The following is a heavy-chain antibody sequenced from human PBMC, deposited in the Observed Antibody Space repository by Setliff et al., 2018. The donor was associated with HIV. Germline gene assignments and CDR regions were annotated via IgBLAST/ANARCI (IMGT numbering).Heavy chain of an antibody. J-gene: IGHJ5*02. CDR3: ARKNWDDRGKFDP. CDR1: GYTFTSYD. D-gene: IGHD1-1*01. CDR2: MNPNSGNT. Sequence: ASVKVSCKASGYTFTSYDINWVRQATGQGLEWMGWMNPNSGNTGYAQKFQGRITMTRNTSISTAYMELSSLRSEDTAVYYCARKNWDDRGKFDPWGQGTLVTVSS. V-gene: IGHV1-8*01.